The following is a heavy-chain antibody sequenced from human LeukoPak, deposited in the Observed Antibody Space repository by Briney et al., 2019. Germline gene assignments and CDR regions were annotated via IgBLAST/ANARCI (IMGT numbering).Heavy chain of an antibody. V-gene: IGHV3-21*04. CDR3: AKDFSDYGDYDYYFDY. CDR1: GFTFSNYR. D-gene: IGHD4-17*01. Sequence: GGSLRLSCAASGFTFSNYRMNWVRQAPGKGLEWVSSITSSSSYIYYADSVKGRFTISRDNAKNSLYLQMNSLRTEDTALYYCAKDFSDYGDYDYYFDYWGQGTLVTVSS. J-gene: IGHJ4*02. CDR2: ITSSSSYI.